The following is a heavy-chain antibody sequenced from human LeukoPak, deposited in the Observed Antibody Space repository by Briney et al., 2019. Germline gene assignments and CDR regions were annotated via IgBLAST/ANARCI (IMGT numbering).Heavy chain of an antibody. V-gene: IGHV4-4*09. D-gene: IGHD5-24*01. J-gene: IGHJ6*02. Sequence: SETLSLTCTVSGVSIGTYYWSWSRQSPREGLEWIGYIYVTGTRYNPYLQSRVTISVDRSRNQFSLQLSSVTAADTAVYYCARRDGYYYYYAMDVWGQGTTVTVSS. CDR1: GVSIGTYY. CDR2: IYVTGT. CDR3: ARRDGYYYYYAMDV.